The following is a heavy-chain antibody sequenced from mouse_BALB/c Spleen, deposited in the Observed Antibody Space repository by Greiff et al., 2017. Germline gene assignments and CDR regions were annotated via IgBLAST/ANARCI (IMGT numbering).Heavy chain of an antibody. CDR2: ISSGSSTI. CDR1: GFTFSSFG. J-gene: IGHJ2*01. CDR3: AYGNYGFDY. D-gene: IGHD2-1*01. V-gene: IGHV5-17*02. Sequence: EVQGVESGGGLVQPGGSRKLSCAASGFTFSSFGMHWVRQAPEKGLEWVAYISSGSSTIYYADTVKGRFTISRDNPKNTLFLQMTSLRSEDTAMYYCAYGNYGFDYWGQGTTLTVSS.